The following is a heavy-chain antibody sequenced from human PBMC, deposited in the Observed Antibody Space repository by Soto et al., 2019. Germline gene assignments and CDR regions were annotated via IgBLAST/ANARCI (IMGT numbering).Heavy chain of an antibody. CDR1: GGTFSSYT. Sequence: QVQLVQSGAEVKKPGSSVKVSCKASGGTFSSYTISWVRQAPGQGLEWMGRIIPILGIANYAQKFQGRVTITADKSTSRAYMELSGLRSEETAVYYRARDRDVYYGMDVWGKGTTVTFSS. CDR3: ARDRDVYYGMDV. CDR2: IIPILGIA. V-gene: IGHV1-69*08. J-gene: IGHJ6*04.